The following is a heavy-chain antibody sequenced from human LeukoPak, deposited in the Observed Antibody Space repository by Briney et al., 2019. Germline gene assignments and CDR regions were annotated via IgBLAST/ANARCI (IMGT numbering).Heavy chain of an antibody. CDR1: RCTFSSYA. Sequence: GGSLRLSCAASRCTFSSYAMSWVRHAPGKGLGWVSTIRGSGDSTDYADSVKGRFTISRDNSKNTVSMQMTSLRAEDTAVYHCAKEGLGAAVGTFDYWGQGTLVTASS. D-gene: IGHD6-13*01. CDR2: IRGSGDST. CDR3: AKEGLGAAVGTFDY. J-gene: IGHJ4*02. V-gene: IGHV3-23*01.